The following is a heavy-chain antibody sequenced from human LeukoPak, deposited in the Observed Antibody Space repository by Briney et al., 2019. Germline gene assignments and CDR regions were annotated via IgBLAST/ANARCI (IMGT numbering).Heavy chain of an antibody. CDR3: TRGRIAGVFDY. CDR2: TYMSGST. CDR1: SGSFTHYY. J-gene: IGHJ4*02. Sequence: PSETLSLTCTVSSGSFTHYYWSWVRQPAGKGLEWIGRTYMSGSTNYNPSLKSRVTMSVDTSKNRFSLKVRSVTAADTAIYYCTRGRIAGVFDYWGQGALVTVSS. V-gene: IGHV4-4*07. D-gene: IGHD6-13*01.